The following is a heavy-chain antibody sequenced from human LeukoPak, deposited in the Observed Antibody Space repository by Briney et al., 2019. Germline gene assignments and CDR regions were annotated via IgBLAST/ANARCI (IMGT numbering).Heavy chain of an antibody. V-gene: IGHV3-30*04. CDR1: GFTSSA. CDR3: AKDQQGGAGSGRFDY. J-gene: IGHJ4*02. D-gene: IGHD3-10*01. CDR2: ISFDGAYR. Sequence: GGSLRLSCAASGFTSSAIHWVRQSPGKGLEWLAIISFDGAYRYYADSVKGRFTISRDISKNTFYLQMSSLTADDAALYYCAKDQQGGAGSGRFDYWGQGTLVTASS.